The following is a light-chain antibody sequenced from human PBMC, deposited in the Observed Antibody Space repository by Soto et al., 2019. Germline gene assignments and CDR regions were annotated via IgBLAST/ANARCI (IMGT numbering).Light chain of an antibody. V-gene: IGLV2-14*01. CDR1: SSDVGGYNY. Sequence: QSALTQPASVSGSPGQSITISCTGTSSDVGGYNYVSWYQQHPGKAPKLMIYDVRNRPSGVSNRLSGSKSGNTASLTISGLKAEDEAEYYCSSYTSSSTYVFGTGTQLTVL. CDR3: SSYTSSSTYV. J-gene: IGLJ1*01. CDR2: DVR.